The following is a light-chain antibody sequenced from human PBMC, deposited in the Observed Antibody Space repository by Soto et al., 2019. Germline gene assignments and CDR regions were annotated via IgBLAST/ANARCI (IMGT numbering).Light chain of an antibody. CDR2: ETS. J-gene: IGKJ5*01. CDR3: QQYDNVGVT. V-gene: IGKV1-33*01. CDR1: HDISTH. Sequence: QMTQSPSSLSASVGDRVTITCRASHDISTHLNWYQQMPGKAPKLLIYETSNLQTGVPSRFSGRGSGTDFVFTISSLQPEDIGTYYCQQYDNVGVTFGQGTRLEIK.